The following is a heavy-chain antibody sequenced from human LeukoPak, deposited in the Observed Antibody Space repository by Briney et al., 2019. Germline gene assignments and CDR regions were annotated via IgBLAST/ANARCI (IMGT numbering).Heavy chain of an antibody. CDR2: ISAYNGNT. J-gene: IGHJ6*03. D-gene: IGHD3-10*01. V-gene: IGHV1-18*01. Sequence: ASVKVSCKASGYTFTSYGISWVRQAPGQGLEWMGWISAYNGNTNYAQKLQGRVTMTTDTSTSTAYMELRSLRSDDTAVYYCTRDRELLWFGELFPPMYYYYYMYVWGKGTTVTIS. CDR1: GYTFTSYG. CDR3: TRDRELLWFGELFPPMYYYYYMYV.